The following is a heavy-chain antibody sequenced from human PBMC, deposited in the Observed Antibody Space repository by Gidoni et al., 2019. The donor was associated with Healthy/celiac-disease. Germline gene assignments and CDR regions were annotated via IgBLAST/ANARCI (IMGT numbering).Heavy chain of an antibody. Sequence: EVQLVAPGGGLVPPGGSLRVSCAASGFPFSSYWMSWFRQAPGKGLEWVANIKQDGSEKYYVDSVKGRFTISRDNAKNSLYLQMNNLRAEDTAVYYCARDRDYGSGSYYHYWGQGTLVTVSS. CDR1: GFPFSSYW. J-gene: IGHJ4*02. CDR3: ARDRDYGSGSYYHY. V-gene: IGHV3-7*01. CDR2: IKQDGSEK. D-gene: IGHD3-10*01.